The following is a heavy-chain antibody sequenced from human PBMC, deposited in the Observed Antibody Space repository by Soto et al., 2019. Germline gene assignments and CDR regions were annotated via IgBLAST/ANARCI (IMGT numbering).Heavy chain of an antibody. CDR1: ECTFGGHA. CDR3: AKGDDFWSGLNYFDF. Sequence: GAAECTFGGHAMSRVRKAQGKGLEWVSAISGSGGSTYYADSVKGRFAISRDNSKNTLYLQMNSLRAEDTAVYYCAKGDDFWSGLNYFDFWVQGTLVIGSS. V-gene: IGHV3-23*01. CDR2: ISGSGGST. D-gene: IGHD3-3*01. J-gene: IGHJ4*02.